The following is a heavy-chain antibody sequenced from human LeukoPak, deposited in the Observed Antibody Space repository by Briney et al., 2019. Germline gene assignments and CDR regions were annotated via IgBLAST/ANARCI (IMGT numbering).Heavy chain of an antibody. Sequence: GGSLRLSCAASGFTFSSYWMSWVRQAPGKGLEWVANIKQDGSEKYCVDSVKGRFTISRDNAKNSLYLQMNSLRAEDTAVYYCAKDRWRGIAADWGQGTLVTVS. J-gene: IGHJ4*02. D-gene: IGHD6-13*01. CDR1: GFTFSSYW. CDR3: AKDRWRGIAAD. V-gene: IGHV3-7*01. CDR2: IKQDGSEK.